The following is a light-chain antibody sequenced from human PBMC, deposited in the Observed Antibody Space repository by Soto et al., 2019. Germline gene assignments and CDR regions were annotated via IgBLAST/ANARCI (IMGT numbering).Light chain of an antibody. V-gene: IGKV1-39*01. CDR3: QQTYSIPIT. CDR2: AAS. J-gene: IGKJ5*01. CDR1: QTISNY. Sequence: DIQMTQSPSSLSASVGDRVTITCRASQTISNYLNWYQHKPGKAPKLLIYAASSLQSGVPSRFSGSGSGTDFTLTISSLQPEDFATYYCQQTYSIPITFGQGTRLEIK.